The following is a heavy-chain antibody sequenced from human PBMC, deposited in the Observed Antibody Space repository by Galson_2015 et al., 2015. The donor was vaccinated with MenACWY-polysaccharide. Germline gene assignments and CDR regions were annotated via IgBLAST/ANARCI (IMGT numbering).Heavy chain of an antibody. D-gene: IGHD3-16*01. Sequence: TLSLTCTVSGDSITSGGYFWSRIRQHPGKGLEWTASTSYDGGTYYNPSLKSRVTISVDTPKNQFSLWLNSVTAADTAVYYCARGGRAVSNRNWFDPWGQGTLVTVSS. V-gene: IGHV4-31*03. CDR1: GDSITSGGYF. CDR3: ARGGRAVSNRNWFDP. CDR2: TSYDGGT. J-gene: IGHJ5*02.